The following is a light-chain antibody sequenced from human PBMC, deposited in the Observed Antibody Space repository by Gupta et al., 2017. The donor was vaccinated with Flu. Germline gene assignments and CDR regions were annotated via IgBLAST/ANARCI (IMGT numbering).Light chain of an antibody. CDR2: EET. V-gene: IGLV6-57*03. CDR1: RGRITTEC. J-gene: IGLJ2*01. Sequence: VTISESRSRGRITTECVQWYQQRPGSAPTTVIYEETDRPSGVPDRFSGSLERSSNSAYRTRAGVKMEDEATYYCQAEDSNKKSVFGGGTRLTVL. CDR3: QAEDSNKKSV.